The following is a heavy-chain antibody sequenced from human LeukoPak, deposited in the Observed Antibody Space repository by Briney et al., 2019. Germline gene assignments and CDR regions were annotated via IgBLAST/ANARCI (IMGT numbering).Heavy chain of an antibody. CDR2: IYYSRGT. V-gene: IGHV4-39*01. Sequence: SETLSLTCAVSSDSISNSAYHWGWIRQPPGRGLEWIGTIYYSRGTYYNPSLKSRVTISVDTSKNQFSLKLSSVTAADTAVYYCARSLVKLERLLSRPSRGAFDIWGQGTMVTVSS. CDR1: SDSISNSAYH. J-gene: IGHJ3*02. CDR3: ARSLVKLERLLSRPSRGAFDI. D-gene: IGHD1-1*01.